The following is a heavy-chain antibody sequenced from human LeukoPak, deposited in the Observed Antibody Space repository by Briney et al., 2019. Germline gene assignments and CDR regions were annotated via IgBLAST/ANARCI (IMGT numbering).Heavy chain of an antibody. Sequence: PVRSLSLSCAASGFTFSSYWMSWVRQAPGKGLEWVASIKEDGSEKYNLESLKGRFTISRGNAKNSLYLQMNTLRVEDTAVYYCARDRFGGMDVWGKGTTVTVSP. J-gene: IGHJ6*04. CDR1: GFTFSSYW. D-gene: IGHD3-10*01. CDR2: IKEDGSEK. CDR3: ARDRFGGMDV. V-gene: IGHV3-7*01.